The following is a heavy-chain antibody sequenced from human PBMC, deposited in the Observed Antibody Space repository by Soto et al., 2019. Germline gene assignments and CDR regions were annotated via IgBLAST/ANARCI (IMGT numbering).Heavy chain of an antibody. Sequence: QVQLQQSGPGLVKPSETLSLTCSVSAGSMRNYYWSWIRQPPGKGLEWIGNVDDSGTTKYNPSLRSRVTISVDTSRNQFSLKLSSVIAADTAVYYGSRDVSCSGGSCNPNDWFDPWGQGTLVTVSS. CDR1: AGSMRNYY. CDR2: VDDSGTT. V-gene: IGHV4-59*01. J-gene: IGHJ5*02. D-gene: IGHD2-15*01. CDR3: SRDVSCSGGSCNPNDWFDP.